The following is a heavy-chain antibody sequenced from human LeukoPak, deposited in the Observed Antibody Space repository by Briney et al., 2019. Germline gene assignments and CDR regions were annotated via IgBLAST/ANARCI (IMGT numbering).Heavy chain of an antibody. J-gene: IGHJ4*02. CDR1: GGSVSSGSYY. CDR3: ARANRRGYYGSGSVVGY. D-gene: IGHD3-10*01. Sequence: SETLSLTCTVSGGSVSSGSYYWNWIRQPPGKGLEWIGYIYYSGSTNYNPSLKSRVTLSVDTSKNQFSLKLSSVTAADTAVYYCARANRRGYYGSGSVVGYWGQGTLVTVSS. CDR2: IYYSGST. V-gene: IGHV4-61*01.